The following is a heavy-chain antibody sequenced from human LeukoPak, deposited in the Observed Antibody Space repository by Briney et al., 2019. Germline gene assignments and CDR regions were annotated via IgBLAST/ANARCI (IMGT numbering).Heavy chain of an antibody. Sequence: GASVKVSCKASGGTFSSYAISWVRQAPGQGLEWMGGIIPIFGTANYAQKFQGRVTITADESTSTAYMELNSLRSEDTAVYYCARGEGARYYMDVWGKGTTVTISS. J-gene: IGHJ6*03. CDR2: IIPIFGTA. V-gene: IGHV1-69*13. CDR1: GGTFSSYA. CDR3: ARGEGARYYMDV. D-gene: IGHD1-26*01.